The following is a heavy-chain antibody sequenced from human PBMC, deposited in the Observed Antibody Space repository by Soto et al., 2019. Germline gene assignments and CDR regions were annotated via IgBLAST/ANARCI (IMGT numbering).Heavy chain of an antibody. Sequence: QVQLEQSGAEVKKPGASVKVSCKTSGYTFTSYTLHWVRQAPGQGLEWMGWINAGNGREKYSQRFQDRVSLSTDKSATPPYMELRAPRSEDTAVYFWAGGGGWVGEASFDSWGQGTQVTVSS. D-gene: IGHD3-10*01. CDR2: INAGNGRE. CDR3: AGGGGWVGEASFDS. V-gene: IGHV1-3*01. J-gene: IGHJ4*02. CDR1: GYTFTSYT.